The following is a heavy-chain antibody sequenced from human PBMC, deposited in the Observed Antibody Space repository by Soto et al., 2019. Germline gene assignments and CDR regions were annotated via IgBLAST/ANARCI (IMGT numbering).Heavy chain of an antibody. Sequence: GGSLRLSCAASGFTFSSYGMHWVRQAPGKGLEWVAVISYDGSNKYYADSVKGRFTISRDNSKNTLYLQMNSLRAEDTAVYYCAKDRPSSGWFYWGQGTLVTVSS. CDR1: GFTFSSYG. D-gene: IGHD6-19*01. J-gene: IGHJ4*02. V-gene: IGHV3-30*18. CDR2: ISYDGSNK. CDR3: AKDRPSSGWFY.